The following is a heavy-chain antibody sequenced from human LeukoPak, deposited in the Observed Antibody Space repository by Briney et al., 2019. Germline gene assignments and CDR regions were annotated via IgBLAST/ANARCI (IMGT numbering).Heavy chain of an antibody. V-gene: IGHV4-59*01. CDR1: GGSISDYY. D-gene: IGHD3-16*01. Sequence: SETLSLTCTVSGGSISDYYRGWIRQPPGKGLEWIGYFYNSGSSTYNPSLKSRVTISVDTAKEQFSLKVNSVTAADTAVYYCTRGAGWLIDYWGQGILVTVSS. CDR3: TRGAGWLIDY. CDR2: FYNSGSS. J-gene: IGHJ4*02.